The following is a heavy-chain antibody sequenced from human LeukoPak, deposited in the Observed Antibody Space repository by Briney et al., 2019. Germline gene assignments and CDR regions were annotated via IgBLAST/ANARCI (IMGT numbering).Heavy chain of an antibody. CDR1: GLTFSSYN. CDR2: ISRSSTYK. D-gene: IGHD3-22*01. Sequence: GGFLRLSCAASGLTFSSYNMNWVRQAPGKGLEWVSSISRSSTYKYYADSEKGRFTISRDNAKNSLYLQMNSLRAEDTAVYYCARDRDSYDSSGYSFDYWGQGTLVTVSS. J-gene: IGHJ4*02. V-gene: IGHV3-21*01. CDR3: ARDRDSYDSSGYSFDY.